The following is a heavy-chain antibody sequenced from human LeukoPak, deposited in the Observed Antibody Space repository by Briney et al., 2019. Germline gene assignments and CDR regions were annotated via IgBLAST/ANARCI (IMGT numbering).Heavy chain of an antibody. CDR3: ARGGKLEPTALAS. CDR1: GFTFNTYN. J-gene: IGHJ5*02. D-gene: IGHD2-21*02. CDR2: ITSSSSYI. V-gene: IGHV3-21*01. Sequence: GGSLRLSCAASGFTFNTYNMNWVRQAPGQGLEWVSSITSSSSYIYYADSVKGRFTISRDNANRMLSLHINSLRVEDSAIYYCARGGKLEPTALASWGQGSLVVVSS.